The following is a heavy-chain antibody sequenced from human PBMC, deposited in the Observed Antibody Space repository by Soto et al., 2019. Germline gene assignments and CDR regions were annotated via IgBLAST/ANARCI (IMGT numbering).Heavy chain of an antibody. J-gene: IGHJ4*02. CDR1: GFTFSSYA. D-gene: IGHD2-15*01. V-gene: IGHV3-23*01. CDR3: AKDSHCSGGSCYGVYFDY. Sequence: EVQLLESGGGLVQPGGSLRLSCAASGFTFSSYAMSWVRQAPGKGLEWVSAISGSGGSTYYADSVKGRFTISRDNSKNMLYLQMNSLRDEDTALYYCAKDSHCSGGSCYGVYFDYWGQGTLVTVSS. CDR2: ISGSGGST.